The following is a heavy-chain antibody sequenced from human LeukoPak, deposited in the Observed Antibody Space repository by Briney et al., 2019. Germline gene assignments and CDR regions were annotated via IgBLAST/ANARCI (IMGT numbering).Heavy chain of an antibody. CDR1: GGSFNNYY. V-gene: IGHV4-34*01. Sequence: SETLSLTCAVYGGSFNNYYWSWIRQAPGKGLQWIGEINHSGTTNYNPSLKSRVAMSVDTSKSQISLKLNSVTAADTAVYYCAREGSYLGSGSPPLDYWGQGTLVTVSS. J-gene: IGHJ4*02. D-gene: IGHD3-10*01. CDR3: AREGSYLGSGSPPLDY. CDR2: INHSGTT.